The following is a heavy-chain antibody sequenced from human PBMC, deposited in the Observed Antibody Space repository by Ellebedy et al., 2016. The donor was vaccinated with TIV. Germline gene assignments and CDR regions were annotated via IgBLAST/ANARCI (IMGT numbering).Heavy chain of an antibody. J-gene: IGHJ3*01. CDR3: ARTFDSSGYDHVLDV. V-gene: IGHV4-59*12. CDR1: GGSISGYY. CDR2: IHYTGST. D-gene: IGHD3-22*01. Sequence: MPSETLSLTCTVSGGSISGYYWSWIRQSPEKGLEWIGYIHYTGSTNYNPSLKSRFTTSVDTSQTQFSLQLSSVTAVDTAIYYCARTFDSSGYDHVLDVWGQGTMVTVSS.